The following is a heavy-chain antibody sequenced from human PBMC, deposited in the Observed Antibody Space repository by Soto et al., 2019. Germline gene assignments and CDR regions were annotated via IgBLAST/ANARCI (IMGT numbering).Heavy chain of an antibody. J-gene: IGHJ2*01. D-gene: IGHD5-18*01. CDR3: ARGGANSYDATRYFDL. Sequence: QVQLVQSGAEVKKPGASVKVSCKASGYTFTSYYMHWVRQAPGQGLEWMGIINPSGGSTSYAQKFQGRVTMTRDTSTSTVYMELSSLRSEDTAVCYCARGGANSYDATRYFDLWGRGTLVTVSS. V-gene: IGHV1-46*01. CDR2: INPSGGST. CDR1: GYTFTSYY.